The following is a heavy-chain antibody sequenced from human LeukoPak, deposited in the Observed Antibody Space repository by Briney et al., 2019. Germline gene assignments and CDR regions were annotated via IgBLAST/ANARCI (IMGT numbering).Heavy chain of an antibody. CDR3: ARSGPYYYYYYMDV. CDR2: IYYSGST. J-gene: IGHJ6*03. D-gene: IGHD2-8*02. V-gene: IGHV4-59*05. Sequence: SETLSLTCTVSGGSISSYYWSWIRQPPGEGLEWIGSIYYSGSTYYNTSLKSRVTISVDTSKNQFSLKLSSVTAADTAVYYCARSGPYYYYYYMDVWGKGTTVTISS. CDR1: GGSISSYY.